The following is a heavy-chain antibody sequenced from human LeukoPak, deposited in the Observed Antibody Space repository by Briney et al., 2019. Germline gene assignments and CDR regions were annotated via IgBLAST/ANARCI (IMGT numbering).Heavy chain of an antibody. V-gene: IGHV3-7*01. CDR2: IKQDGSEE. J-gene: IGHJ4*02. CDR1: GFTFSTYW. CDR3: ARDGGGYSYGYYYFDY. D-gene: IGHD5-18*01. Sequence: GGSLRLSCAASGFTFSTYWMTWVRQAPGKGLEWVATIKQDGSEEYYVDSVKGRFTISRDNAKNSLYLQMNSLRAEDTAVYYCARDGGGYSYGYYYFDYWGQGTLVTVSS.